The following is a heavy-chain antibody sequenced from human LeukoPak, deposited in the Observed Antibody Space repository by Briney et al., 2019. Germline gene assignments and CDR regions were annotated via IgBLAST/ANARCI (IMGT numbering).Heavy chain of an antibody. V-gene: IGHV3-21*01. CDR1: GFTFSSYS. CDR3: ARWGLGSSWDVFEN. D-gene: IGHD6-13*01. CDR2: ISGSSSYI. Sequence: PGGSLRLSCAASGFTFSSYSLIWVRQAPGKGLEWVSSISGSSSYIYYADSVKGRFTISRDNAKKLMYLQMNSLRAEDTAVYYCARWGLGSSWDVFENWGQGTLVTVSS. J-gene: IGHJ4*02.